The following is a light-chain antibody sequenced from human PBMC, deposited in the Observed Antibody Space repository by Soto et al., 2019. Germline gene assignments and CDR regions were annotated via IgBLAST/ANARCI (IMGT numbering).Light chain of an antibody. J-gene: IGLJ1*01. CDR3: QVWDTISDHYV. CDR2: VDS. V-gene: IGLV3-21*02. CDR1: NIESKS. Sequence: VLTQPASVSGSPGQTARITCGGNNIESKSVHWYQQRPGQAPVLVIYVDSDRPSGIPDRFSASTSGNTAALTISRVEAGDEADYYCQVWDTISDHYVFGSGTKLTVL.